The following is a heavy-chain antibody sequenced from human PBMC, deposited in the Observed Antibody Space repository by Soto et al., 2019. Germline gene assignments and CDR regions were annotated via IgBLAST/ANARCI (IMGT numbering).Heavy chain of an antibody. V-gene: IGHV4-4*02. CDR1: GGSISRSNL. D-gene: IGHD3-16*02. CDR2: SDHSGST. J-gene: IGHJ5*02. CDR3: ARGVWLCELSLIWWFDT. Sequence: KAAETLSLTCAVSGGSISRSNLWSGVRQPPGKGLEWIGESDHSGSTNYKHSLKSRVTISVDNAKNQLSLKMNSVTAEDAAVYYWARGVWLCELSLIWWFDTWGQGTLVTVSS.